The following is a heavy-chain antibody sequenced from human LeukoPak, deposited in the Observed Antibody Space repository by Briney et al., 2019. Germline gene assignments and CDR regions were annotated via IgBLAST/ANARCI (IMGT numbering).Heavy chain of an antibody. V-gene: IGHV1-69*04. CDR2: IIPILGIA. J-gene: IGHJ6*02. Sequence: SVKVSCKASGGTFSSYAISWVRQAPGQGLEWMGRIIPILGIANYAQKFQGRVTITADKSTSTAYMELSSLSSEDTAVYYCAYCSSTSCYTDGMDVWGQGTTVTVSS. CDR3: AYCSSTSCYTDGMDV. CDR1: GGTFSSYA. D-gene: IGHD2-2*02.